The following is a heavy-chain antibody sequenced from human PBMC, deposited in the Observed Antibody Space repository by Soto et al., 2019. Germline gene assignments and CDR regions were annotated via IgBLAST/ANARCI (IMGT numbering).Heavy chain of an antibody. D-gene: IGHD3-16*01. CDR3: ARFKGGDYYGMDV. V-gene: IGHV3-30-3*01. CDR1: GFTFSSYA. J-gene: IGHJ6*02. CDR2: ISYDGSNK. Sequence: QVQLVESGGGVVQPGRSLRLSCAASGFTFSSYAMHWVRQAPGKGLEWVAVISYDGSNKYYADSVKGRFTISRDNSKNTLYLQMNSLRAEDTAVYYCARFKGGDYYGMDVWGQGTTVTVSS.